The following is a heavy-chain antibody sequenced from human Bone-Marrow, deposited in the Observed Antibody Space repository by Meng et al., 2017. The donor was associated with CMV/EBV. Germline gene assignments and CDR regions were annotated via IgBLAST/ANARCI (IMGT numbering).Heavy chain of an antibody. Sequence: SETLSLTCTVSGGSISSSSYYWGWIRQPPGKGLEWIGSIYYGGSTYYNPSLKSRVSMSVDTSKNHFSLKLSSVTAADTAVYYCARDLGCGGSCPERGWFDPWGQGTLVTVSS. CDR3: ARDLGCGGSCPERGWFDP. CDR2: IYYGGST. V-gene: IGHV4-39*02. D-gene: IGHD2-15*01. J-gene: IGHJ5*02. CDR1: GGSISSSSYY.